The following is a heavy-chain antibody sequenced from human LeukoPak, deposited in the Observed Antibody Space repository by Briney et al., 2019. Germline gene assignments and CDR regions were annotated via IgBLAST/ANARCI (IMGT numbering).Heavy chain of an antibody. CDR1: GYTFTGYY. D-gene: IGHD2-2*01. CDR3: ARAEGYCSSTSCFHAWGYYDSSGYLEYFQH. CDR2: INPNSGGT. Sequence: ASVKASCKASGYTFTGYYMHWVRQAPGQGLEWMGWINPNSGGTNYAQKFQGRVTMTRDTSISTAYMELSRLRSDDTAVYYCARAEGYCSSTSCFHAWGYYDSSGYLEYFQHWGQGTLVTVSS. J-gene: IGHJ1*01. V-gene: IGHV1-2*02.